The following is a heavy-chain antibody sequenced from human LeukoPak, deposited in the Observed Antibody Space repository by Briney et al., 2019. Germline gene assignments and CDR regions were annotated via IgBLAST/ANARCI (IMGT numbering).Heavy chain of an antibody. D-gene: IGHD1-26*01. CDR2: IYYSGST. V-gene: IGHV4-39*01. Sequence: SETLSLTCTVSGGSISSSSYYWGWIRQPPGKGLEWIGSIYYSGSTYYNPSLKSRVTMSVDTSKNQFSLKLSSVTAADTAVYYCARCGRSYCYFDYWGQGTLVTVSS. CDR1: GGSISSSSYY. J-gene: IGHJ4*02. CDR3: ARCGRSYCYFDY.